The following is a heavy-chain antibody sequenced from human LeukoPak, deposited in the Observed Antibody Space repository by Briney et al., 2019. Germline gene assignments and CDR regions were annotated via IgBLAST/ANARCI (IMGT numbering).Heavy chain of an antibody. CDR3: AGAFYDY. CDR1: GFTVSSNY. CDR2: IYSGGST. J-gene: IGHJ4*02. V-gene: IGHV3-53*01. Sequence: GGSLRTLCAASGFTVSSNYMSWVGQAPGEGLEGVSVIYSGGSTYYADSVSGRFTISRDNSKNTLKLQMNSLRAEDTAVYYCAGAFYDYWGQGTLVTVSS.